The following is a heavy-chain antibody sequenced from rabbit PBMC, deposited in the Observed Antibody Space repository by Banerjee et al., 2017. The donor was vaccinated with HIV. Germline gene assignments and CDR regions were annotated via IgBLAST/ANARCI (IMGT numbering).Heavy chain of an antibody. D-gene: IGHD4-1*01. J-gene: IGHJ6*01. CDR1: GFIISSYS. Sequence: QEQLEESGGDLVKPEGSLTLTCTASGFIISSYSMGWVRQAPGKGLEWIACINTSSGSTVYATWAKGRFTISRTSSTTVTLQMTSLTAADTATYLCAREDYSRGWGGWDLWGQGTLVTVS. CDR2: INTSSGST. CDR3: AREDYSRGWGGWDL. V-gene: IGHV1S45*01.